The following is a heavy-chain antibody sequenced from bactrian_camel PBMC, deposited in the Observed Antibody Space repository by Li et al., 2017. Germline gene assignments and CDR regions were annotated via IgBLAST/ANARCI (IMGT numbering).Heavy chain of an antibody. CDR2: IDGDGST. CDR3: AIRRRYYGARRSMKTWEYVD. J-gene: IGHJ4*01. D-gene: IGHD5*01. Sequence: VQLVESGGDSVQAGGSLRLSCVASGHTYSSYCMGWFRQAPGKEREGVAAIDGDGSTTYLNSVRGRFTISRDNAAKTLILEMNSLKPEDTAMYYCAIRRRYYGARRSMKTWEYVDWGQGTQVTVS. CDR1: GHTYSSYC. V-gene: IGHV3S55*01.